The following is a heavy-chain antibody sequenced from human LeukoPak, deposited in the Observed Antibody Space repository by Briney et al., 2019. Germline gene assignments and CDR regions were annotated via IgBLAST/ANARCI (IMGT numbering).Heavy chain of an antibody. J-gene: IGHJ5*02. V-gene: IGHV3-74*01. CDR2: INSDGSST. CDR1: GFTSSSYW. D-gene: IGHD2-2*01. CDR3: ARDRYCSSTSCYHVAWFDP. Sequence: GGSLRLSCAASGFTSSSYWMHWVRQAPGKGLVWVSRINSDGSSTSYADSVKGRFTISRDNAKNTLYLQMNSLRAEDTAVYYCARDRYCSSTSCYHVAWFDPWGQGTLVTVSS.